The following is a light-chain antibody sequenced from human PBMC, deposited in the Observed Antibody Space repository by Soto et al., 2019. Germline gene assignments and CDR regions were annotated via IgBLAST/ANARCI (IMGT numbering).Light chain of an antibody. CDR2: GAS. Sequence: EIVVTQSPGTLCLSPGERATLSCRASQSIDSNYLSWYQQKPGQAPRLLISGASTRATGTPARFSGSGSGTDFTLTISSLQPEDFAVYYCQQDYNLPLTFGQGTRLEIK. CDR1: QSIDSNY. V-gene: IGKV3D-7*01. CDR3: QQDYNLPLT. J-gene: IGKJ5*01.